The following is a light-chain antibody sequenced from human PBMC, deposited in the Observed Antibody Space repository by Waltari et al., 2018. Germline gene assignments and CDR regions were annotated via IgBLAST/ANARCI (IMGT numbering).Light chain of an antibody. CDR3: QQYGNSPVT. J-gene: IGKJ4*01. CDR2: DAS. V-gene: IGKV3-20*01. Sequence: EIVLTQSPATLSLSPGETATLSCRASHYISSNYLAWYQQKPGQAPRLLIYDASTRATGIADRFSGSESGTDFSLTISRLEPEDFAVFYCQQYGNSPVTFGGGTKVEIK. CDR1: HYISSNY.